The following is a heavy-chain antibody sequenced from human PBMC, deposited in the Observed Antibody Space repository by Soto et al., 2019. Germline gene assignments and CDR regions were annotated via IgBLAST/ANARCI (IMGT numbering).Heavy chain of an antibody. V-gene: IGHV3-23*01. D-gene: IGHD6-13*01. CDR2: ISGSGGST. Sequence: EVQLLESGGGLVQPGGSPRLSCAASGFTFSSYAMSWVRQAPGKGLEWVSIISGSGGSTYYADSVKGRFTISRDNSKNTLYLQMNSLRAEDTAVYYCAKDLRSSSWYDFDYWGQGTLVTVSS. J-gene: IGHJ4*02. CDR1: GFTFSSYA. CDR3: AKDLRSSSWYDFDY.